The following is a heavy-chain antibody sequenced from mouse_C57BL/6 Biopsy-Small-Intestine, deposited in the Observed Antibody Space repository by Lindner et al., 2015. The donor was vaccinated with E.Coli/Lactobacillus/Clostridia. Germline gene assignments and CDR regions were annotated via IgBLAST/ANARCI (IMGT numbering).Heavy chain of an antibody. CDR2: IYPGDGNT. CDR3: ARSYYSSGPFAY. D-gene: IGHD3-1*01. V-gene: IGHV1-82*01. Sequence: VQLQESGPELVKPGASVKISCKASGYEFSSSWMNWVRQRPGKGLEWIGRIYPGDGNTNYSGKFKDKATLTTDKSSNTAYMQLSSLTSEDSAVYFCARSYYSSGPFAYWGQGTLVTVSA. CDR1: GYEFSSSW. J-gene: IGHJ3*01.